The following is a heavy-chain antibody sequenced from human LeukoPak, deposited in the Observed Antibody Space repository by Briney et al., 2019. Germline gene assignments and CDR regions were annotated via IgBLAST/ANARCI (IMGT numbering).Heavy chain of an antibody. CDR2: ISSSSSTI. D-gene: IGHD1-26*01. V-gene: IGHV3-48*01. Sequence: PGGSLRLSCAASGFTFISYSMNWVRQAPGKGLEWVSYISSSSSTIHYADSVKGRFTISRDNAKNSLYLQMNSLRAEYTAVYYRARVVSWALGYWGQGTLVTVSS. CDR3: ARVVSWALGY. J-gene: IGHJ4*02. CDR1: GFTFISYS.